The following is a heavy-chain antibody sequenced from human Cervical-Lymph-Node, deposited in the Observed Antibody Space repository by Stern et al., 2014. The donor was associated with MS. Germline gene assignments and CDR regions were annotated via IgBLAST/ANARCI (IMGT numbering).Heavy chain of an antibody. CDR2: IYHSGTT. Sequence: QVQLVQSGPGLVKPSGTLSLTCVVSGTSISTGNWWTWIRQRPGKGLEWIGEIYHSGTTNYKPSLKGRIAISLDKSKNQFSLKLNSMTAADTAVYYCARGPFDYNYGMDVWGQGTTVTVSS. J-gene: IGHJ6*02. V-gene: IGHV4-4*02. CDR3: ARGPFDYNYGMDV. CDR1: GTSISTGNW.